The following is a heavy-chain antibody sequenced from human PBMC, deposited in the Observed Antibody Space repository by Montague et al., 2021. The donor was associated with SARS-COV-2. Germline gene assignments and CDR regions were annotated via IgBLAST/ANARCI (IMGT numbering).Heavy chain of an antibody. CDR3: ARGRQHFNMIVVVMTGGEYYFDX. CDR1: GGSFSGYY. D-gene: IGHD3-22*01. V-gene: IGHV4-34*01. CDR2: INHSGKS. Sequence: SETLSLTCAVYGGSFSGYYWSWIRQPPGKGLEWIGEINHSGKSNYNPSLKSRVSISVDTSKNQFSLYLGSVTAADTAVYYCARGRQHFNMIVVVMTGGEYYFDXWGQGTLVTVSS. J-gene: IGHJ4*02.